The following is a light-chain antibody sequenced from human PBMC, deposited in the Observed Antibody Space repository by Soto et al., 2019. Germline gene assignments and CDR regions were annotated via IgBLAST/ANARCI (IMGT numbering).Light chain of an antibody. CDR2: EVS. Sequence: QSVLTQPASVSGSPGQSITISCTGTSSDVGSYNLVSWYQQHPGKAPKLVIYEVSKRPSGVSNRFSGSKSGNTASLTISGLQAEDEADYYCCSYAGSSTFPFVFGTGTKVTVL. CDR3: CSYAGSSTFPFV. V-gene: IGLV2-23*02. J-gene: IGLJ1*01. CDR1: SSDVGSYNL.